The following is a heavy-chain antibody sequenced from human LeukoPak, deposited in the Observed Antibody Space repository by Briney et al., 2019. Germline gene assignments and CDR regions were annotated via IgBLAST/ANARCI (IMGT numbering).Heavy chain of an antibody. CDR3: ATYYGDYVGWFDP. J-gene: IGHJ5*02. V-gene: IGHV4-30-4*01. D-gene: IGHD4-17*01. CDR2: IYYSGST. Sequence: SETLSLTCTVSGGSISSGDYYWSWIRQPPGKGLEWIGYIYYSGSTYYNPSLKSRVTISVDTSKNQFSLKLSSVTDADTAVYYCATYYGDYVGWFDPWGQGTLVTVSS. CDR1: GGSISSGDYY.